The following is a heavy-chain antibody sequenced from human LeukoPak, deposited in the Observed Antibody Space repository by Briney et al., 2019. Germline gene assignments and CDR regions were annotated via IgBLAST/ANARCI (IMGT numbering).Heavy chain of an antibody. Sequence: GGSLRLSCAASGFTFSSYAMSWVRQAPGKGLEWVSAISGSGGSTYYADSVKGRFTISRDNSKNTLYLQMNSLRAEDTAVYYCAKGCGSYGQTPLFDYWGQGTLVTVPS. V-gene: IGHV3-23*01. CDR3: AKGCGSYGQTPLFDY. CDR2: ISGSGGST. J-gene: IGHJ4*02. D-gene: IGHD5-18*01. CDR1: GFTFSSYA.